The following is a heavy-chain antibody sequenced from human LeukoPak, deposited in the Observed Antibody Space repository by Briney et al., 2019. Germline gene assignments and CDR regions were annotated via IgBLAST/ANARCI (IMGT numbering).Heavy chain of an antibody. V-gene: IGHV3-23*01. J-gene: IGHJ4*02. D-gene: IGHD2-15*01. CDR3: AKVQRYCSGGSCYRAWASDY. Sequence: PGGSLRLSCAASGFIFSSYAMSWVRQATGKGLEWVSAISGSGGSTYYADYVKGRVTISRDYSKNTLYLQMNSLRAEDTAVYYCAKVQRYCSGGSCYRAWASDYWGQGTLVTVSS. CDR1: GFIFSSYA. CDR2: ISGSGGST.